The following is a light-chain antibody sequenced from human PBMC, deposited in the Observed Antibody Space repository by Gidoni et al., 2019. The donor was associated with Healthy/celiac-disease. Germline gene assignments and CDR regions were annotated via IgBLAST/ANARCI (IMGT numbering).Light chain of an antibody. J-gene: IGLJ1*01. CDR3: SSYTSSSTPCV. V-gene: IGLV2-14*01. Sequence: QSALTQPASVPGSPGQSIPISCTGTSSDVGGYNYVSWYQQHPGKAPKLMIYDVSNRPSGVSNRFSGSKSGNTASLTISGLQAEDEADYYCSSYTSSSTPCVFGTGTKVTVL. CDR1: SSDVGGYNY. CDR2: DVS.